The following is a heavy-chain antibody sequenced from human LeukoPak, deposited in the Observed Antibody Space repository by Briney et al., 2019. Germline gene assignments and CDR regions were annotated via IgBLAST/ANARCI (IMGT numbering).Heavy chain of an antibody. Sequence: ASVTVSCQASGYTFTSYDMHWVRQAPEQGLEWMGIINPSGDSTSYAQKFQGRVTMTRDTSTSTVYMELSNLRSEDTAVYYCASVLYCGADCYSGRYFFDYWGQGTLVTVSS. CDR2: INPSGDST. D-gene: IGHD2-21*02. CDR1: GYTFTSYD. J-gene: IGHJ4*02. CDR3: ASVLYCGADCYSGRYFFDY. V-gene: IGHV1-46*01.